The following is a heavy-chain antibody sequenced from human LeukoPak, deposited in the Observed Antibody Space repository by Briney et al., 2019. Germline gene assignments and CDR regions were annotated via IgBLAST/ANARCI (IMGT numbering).Heavy chain of an antibody. Sequence: ASVTVSFKSSVYTFTVYYMHWVRQAPGQGLEWMGWINPNSGGTNYAQKFQGRVTMTRDTSISTAYMELSRLRSDDTAVYYCARDLSYADSSGYYVWYYYMDVWGKGTTVTVSS. D-gene: IGHD3-22*01. CDR2: INPNSGGT. J-gene: IGHJ6*03. CDR3: ARDLSYADSSGYYVWYYYMDV. CDR1: VYTFTVYY. V-gene: IGHV1-2*02.